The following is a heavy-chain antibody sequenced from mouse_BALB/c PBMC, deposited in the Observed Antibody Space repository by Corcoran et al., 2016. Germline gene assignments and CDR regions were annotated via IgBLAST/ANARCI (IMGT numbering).Heavy chain of an antibody. CDR2: INTYTGEP. CDR1: GYTFTNYG. J-gene: IGHJ3*01. Sequence: QIQLVHSGPELKKPGETVKISCKASGYTFTNYGMNWVKQAPGKGLKWMGWINTYTGEPTYADDFKGRFAFSLETSASTAYLQINNLKNEDTATYFCARSDGSSWFAYWGQGTLVTVSA. V-gene: IGHV9-3-1*01. D-gene: IGHD1-1*01. CDR3: ARSDGSSWFAY.